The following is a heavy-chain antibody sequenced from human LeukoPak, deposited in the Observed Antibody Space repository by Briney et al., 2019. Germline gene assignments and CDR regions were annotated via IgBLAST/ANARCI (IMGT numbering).Heavy chain of an antibody. D-gene: IGHD3-22*01. CDR1: GFTFSSYA. CDR3: AKGVTKYYYDSSGYRH. J-gene: IGHJ4*02. Sequence: GGSLRLSCAASGFTFSSYAMSWVRQAPGKGLEWVSAISGSGGSTYYADSVKGRFTISRDNSKNTLYLQMNSLRAEDTAVYYCAKGVTKYYYDSSGYRHWGQGTLVTVPS. V-gene: IGHV3-23*01. CDR2: ISGSGGST.